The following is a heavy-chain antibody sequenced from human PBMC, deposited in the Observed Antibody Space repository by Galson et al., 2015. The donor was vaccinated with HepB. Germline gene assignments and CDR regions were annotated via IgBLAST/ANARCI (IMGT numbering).Heavy chain of an antibody. V-gene: IGHV6-1*01. D-gene: IGHD2-15*01. Sequence: CAISGDSVFSNSAAWNWIRRSPSRGLEWLGRTYYRSKWNSDYAVSVRSRITINPDTSRNQISLQLNSVTPEDTAVYYCARDGCSGGTCHWYFQHWGQGTLVNVSS. CDR3: ARDGCSGGTCHWYFQH. CDR2: TYYRSKWNS. J-gene: IGHJ1*01. CDR1: GDSVFSNSAA.